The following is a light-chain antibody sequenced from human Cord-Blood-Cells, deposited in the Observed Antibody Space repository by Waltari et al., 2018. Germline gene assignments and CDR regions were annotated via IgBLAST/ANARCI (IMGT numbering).Light chain of an antibody. CDR3: QQRSNWPPLT. CDR2: DAS. J-gene: IGKJ4*01. CDR1: QDISNY. V-gene: IGKV1-33*01. Sequence: SVGDRVTITCQASQDISNYLNWYQQKPGKAPKLLIYDASNLETGVPSRFSGSGSGTDFTLTISSLEPEDFAVYYCQQRSNWPPLTFGGGTKVEIK.